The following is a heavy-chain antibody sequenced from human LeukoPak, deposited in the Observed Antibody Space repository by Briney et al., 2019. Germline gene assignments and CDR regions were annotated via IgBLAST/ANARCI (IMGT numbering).Heavy chain of an antibody. J-gene: IGHJ5*02. CDR3: ARNRGADIVVVPAAIGWWFDP. V-gene: IGHV1-2*02. Sequence: ASVRVSCKASGYTLAGYYIHWVRQAPGQGIEWLGWINPNSGGTNYAQKFQGRVTLTRDTSISTAYMELSGLRSDDTAVYYCARNRGADIVVVPAAIGWWFDPWGQGTLVTVSS. CDR2: INPNSGGT. D-gene: IGHD2-2*02. CDR1: GYTLAGYY.